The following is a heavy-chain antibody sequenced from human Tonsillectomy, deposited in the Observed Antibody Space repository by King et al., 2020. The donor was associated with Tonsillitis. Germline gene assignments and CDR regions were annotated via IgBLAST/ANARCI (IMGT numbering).Heavy chain of an antibody. V-gene: IGHV4-59*01. Sequence: VQLQESGPGLVKPSETLSLTCTVSGDSINGYYWSWIRQPPGKGLEWIGYVHYTGTTKYSPSLQSRVTISVDTSKNQFSLNLRSVTAADTAVYYCARDYCNTTDCYPFDYWGQGTLVTVSS. CDR1: GDSINGYY. CDR3: ARDYCNTTDCYPFDY. J-gene: IGHJ4*02. D-gene: IGHD2/OR15-2a*01. CDR2: VHYTGTT.